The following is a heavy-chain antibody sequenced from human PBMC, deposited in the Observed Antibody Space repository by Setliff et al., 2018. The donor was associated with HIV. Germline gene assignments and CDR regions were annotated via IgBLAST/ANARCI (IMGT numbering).Heavy chain of an antibody. CDR2: IYPGDSHT. CDR1: GYSFTSYW. D-gene: IGHD1-26*01. V-gene: IGHV5-51*01. Sequence: GESLKISCKGSGYSFTSYWIGWVRQMPGKGLEWMGIIYPGDSHTRYSLSFQGQVTISVDKSISTAYLQWSSLRASDTAMYYCAKRGTSNLDYWGQGTLVTVSS. CDR3: AKRGTSNLDY. J-gene: IGHJ4*02.